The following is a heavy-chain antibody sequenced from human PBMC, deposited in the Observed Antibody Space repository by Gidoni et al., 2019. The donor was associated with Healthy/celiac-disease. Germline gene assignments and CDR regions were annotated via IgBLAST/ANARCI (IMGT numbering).Heavy chain of an antibody. D-gene: IGHD3-22*01. V-gene: IGHV3-48*01. CDR3: ARDFNYYDSSGYLPGPYYFDY. CDR1: GFPFSSYS. J-gene: IGHJ4*02. Sequence: EVQLVASGGGLVQPGGSLRLSCAASGFPFSSYSMNWVRQAPGKGLEWVSYISSSSSTIYYADSVKGRFTISRDNAKNSLYLQMNSLRAEDTAVYYCARDFNYYDSSGYLPGPYYFDYWGQGTLVTVSS. CDR2: ISSSSSTI.